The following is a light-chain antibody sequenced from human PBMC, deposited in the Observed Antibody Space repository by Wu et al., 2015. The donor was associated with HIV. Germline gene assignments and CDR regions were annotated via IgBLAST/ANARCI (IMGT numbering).Light chain of an antibody. Sequence: EIVLTQSPGTLSLSPGERATLSCRASQSVSSSYLVWYQQKPDQAPRLLIYGASSRATGIPDRFSGSGSGTDFTLTISSLEPEDFALYYCQQCNNWPLTFGGGTKVEIK. CDR1: QSVSSSY. CDR3: QQCNNWPLT. V-gene: IGKV3D-20*02. CDR2: GAS. J-gene: IGKJ4*01.